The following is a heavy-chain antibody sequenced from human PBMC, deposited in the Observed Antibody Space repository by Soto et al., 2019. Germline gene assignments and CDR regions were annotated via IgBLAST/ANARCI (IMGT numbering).Heavy chain of an antibody. V-gene: IGHV4-59*01. CDR2: IYYSGS. CDR3: ARVQYYYNSIGYFPNFDY. CDR1: GGSISNDY. D-gene: IGHD3-22*01. J-gene: IGHJ4*02. Sequence: TSETLSLTCTVSGGSISNDYLSWIRQPPGKGLEWIGYIYYSGSNYNPSLESRVTISVDTSKNQFSLRLNSVTAADTAVYYCARVQYYYNSIGYFPNFDYWGQGTLVTVS.